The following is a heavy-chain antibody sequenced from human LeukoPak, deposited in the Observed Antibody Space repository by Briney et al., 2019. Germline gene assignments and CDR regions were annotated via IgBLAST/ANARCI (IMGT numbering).Heavy chain of an antibody. J-gene: IGHJ4*02. CDR3: ARDFRFLEDY. V-gene: IGHV3-20*04. D-gene: IGHD3-3*01. CDR1: GFTFDDYG. CDR2: INWNGGST. Sequence: GGSLRLSCAASGFTFDDYGLSWVRQAPGKGLEWVSGINWNGGSTGYADSVKGRFTISRDNAKNSLYLQMNSLRAEDTAVYYCARDFRFLEDYWGQGTLVTVSS.